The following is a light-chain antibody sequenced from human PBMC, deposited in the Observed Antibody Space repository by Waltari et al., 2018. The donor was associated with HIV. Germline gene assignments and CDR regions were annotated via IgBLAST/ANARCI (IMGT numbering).Light chain of an antibody. J-gene: IGKJ2*01. CDR1: QSVSYW. Sequence: DIQMTQSPSPLSASLRDRVTITCRASQSVSYWLAWYQQKPGKAPKLLSSKASSLKSGVPSRFSGSGSGTEFTLNISSLQPDDFATYYCQQYNRYPYTFGQGTKLEIK. CDR2: KAS. CDR3: QQYNRYPYT. V-gene: IGKV1-5*03.